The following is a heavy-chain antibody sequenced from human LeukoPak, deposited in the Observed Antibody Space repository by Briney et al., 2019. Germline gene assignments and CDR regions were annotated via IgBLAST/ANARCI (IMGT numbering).Heavy chain of an antibody. J-gene: IGHJ4*02. D-gene: IGHD3-22*01. CDR3: ARGGRYYDSSGYSI. CDR1: RYTFTSYD. Sequence: GASVKVSCKASRYTFTSYDINWVRQATGQGLEWMGWMNHNSGNTGYAQKIQGRVIMTRNTSISTAYMELSSLRSEDTAVYYCARGGRYYDSSGYSIWGQGTLVTVSS. V-gene: IGHV1-8*01. CDR2: MNHNSGNT.